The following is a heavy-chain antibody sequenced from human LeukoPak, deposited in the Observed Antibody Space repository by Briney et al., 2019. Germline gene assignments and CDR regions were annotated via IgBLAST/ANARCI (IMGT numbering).Heavy chain of an antibody. Sequence: GASVKVSCKASGGTFSSYAISWVRQAPGQGLEWMGWISAYNGNTNYAQKLQGRVTMTTDTSTSTAYMELRSLRSDDTAVYYCARGSRKSYYGSGSYNYFDYWGQGTLVTVSS. V-gene: IGHV1-18*01. CDR1: GGTFSSYA. D-gene: IGHD3-10*01. J-gene: IGHJ4*02. CDR3: ARGSRKSYYGSGSYNYFDY. CDR2: ISAYNGNT.